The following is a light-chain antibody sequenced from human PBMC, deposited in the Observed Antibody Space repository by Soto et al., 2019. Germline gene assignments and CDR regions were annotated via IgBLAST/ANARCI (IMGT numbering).Light chain of an antibody. Sequence: QSALTQPPSASGSPAQSVTISCTGTSCDVGGYNYVSWYQQHPGKAPKLMIYEVSKRPSGVPDRFSGSKSGNTASLTVSGLQAEDEADYYCSSYAGSNNVVFGGGTKLTVL. CDR2: EVS. CDR1: SCDVGGYNY. V-gene: IGLV2-8*01. CDR3: SSYAGSNNVV. J-gene: IGLJ2*01.